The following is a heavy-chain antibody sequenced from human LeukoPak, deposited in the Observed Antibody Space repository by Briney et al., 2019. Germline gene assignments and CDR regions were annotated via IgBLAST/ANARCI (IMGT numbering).Heavy chain of an antibody. D-gene: IGHD2-15*01. CDR1: GFTFSSYS. J-gene: IGHJ4*02. CDR3: AKDTRKGVVVVAGTEWVVDY. V-gene: IGHV3-48*02. Sequence: PGGSLRLSCAASGFTFSSYSMNCVRQAPGKGRGWVSYISSSSSIIYYADSVKGRFTISRDNAKNSLYLQMNSLRDEDTAVYYCAKDTRKGVVVVAGTEWVVDYWGQGTLVTVSS. CDR2: ISSSSSII.